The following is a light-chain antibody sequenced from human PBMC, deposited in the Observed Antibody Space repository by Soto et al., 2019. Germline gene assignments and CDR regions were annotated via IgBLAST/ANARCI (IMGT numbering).Light chain of an antibody. Sequence: EIVLTQSPGILSLSPGERATLSCRASQSVSNDFLAWYQQKPGQAPRLLIYGASTRATDVPDRFSGSGSGADFTLSISRLEPEDFAVDYCQQYGSSPPRTFGQGNKVEMK. CDR1: QSVSNDF. V-gene: IGKV3-20*01. CDR2: GAS. CDR3: QQYGSSPPRT. J-gene: IGKJ1*01.